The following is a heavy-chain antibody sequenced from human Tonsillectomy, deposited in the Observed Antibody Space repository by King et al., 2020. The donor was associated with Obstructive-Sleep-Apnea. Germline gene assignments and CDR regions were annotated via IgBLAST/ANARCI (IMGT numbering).Heavy chain of an antibody. D-gene: IGHD6-13*01. CDR3: AKERQQLLDY. Sequence: VQLVESGGTLVQPGGSLRLSCAASGFTFSSYAMSWVRQAPGKGLEWVSGISSSGGSTYYADSVKGRFTIARDNSKNTLYLQLNSLRAEDTAVYYCAKERQQLLDYWGQGTLVTVSS. J-gene: IGHJ4*02. CDR1: GFTFSSYA. V-gene: IGHV3-23*04. CDR2: ISSSGGST.